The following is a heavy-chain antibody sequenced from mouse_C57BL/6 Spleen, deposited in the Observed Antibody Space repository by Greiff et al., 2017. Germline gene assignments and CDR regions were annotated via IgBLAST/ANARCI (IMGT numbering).Heavy chain of an antibody. CDR3: ARSAYGNYLYY. D-gene: IGHD2-1*01. Sequence: EVQLQQSGPELVKPGASVTISCKATGYSFTDYNMNWVKQSNGKSLEWIGVMNPNYGTTSYNQKFKGKATLTVDQSSTTAYMQLNSLTSEDSAVYYCARSAYGNYLYYWGQGTTLAVSS. J-gene: IGHJ2*01. V-gene: IGHV1-39*01. CDR2: MNPNYGTT. CDR1: GYSFTDYN.